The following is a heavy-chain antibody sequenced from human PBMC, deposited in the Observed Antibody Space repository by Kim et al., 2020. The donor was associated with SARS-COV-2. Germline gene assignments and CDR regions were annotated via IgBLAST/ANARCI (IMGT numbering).Heavy chain of an antibody. CDR2: IIPIFGTA. J-gene: IGHJ4*02. CDR1: GGTFSSYA. D-gene: IGHD2-15*01. CDR3: ARGCSGGSCYGGYFDY. V-gene: IGHV1-69*13. Sequence: SVKVSCKASGGTFSSYAISWVRQAPGQGLEWMGGIIPIFGTANYAQKFQGRVTITADESTSTAYMELSSLRSEDTAVYYCARGCSGGSCYGGYFDYWGQGTLVTVSS.